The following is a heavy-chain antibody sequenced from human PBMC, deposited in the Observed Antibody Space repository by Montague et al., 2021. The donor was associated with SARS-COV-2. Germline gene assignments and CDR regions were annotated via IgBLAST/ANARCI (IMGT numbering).Heavy chain of an antibody. CDR3: ATGGPMVRFDS. CDR1: EITFDDYA. V-gene: IGHV3-9*01. Sequence: SLRLSCAASEITFDDYAMHWVRQAPGKGLEWVSGFSWNTGKIGYAESVKGRFTISRDSATNSLYLQMDSLRPEDTALYYCATGGPMVRFDSWGQGILVTVSS. J-gene: IGHJ4*02. CDR2: FSWNTGKI. D-gene: IGHD3-10*01.